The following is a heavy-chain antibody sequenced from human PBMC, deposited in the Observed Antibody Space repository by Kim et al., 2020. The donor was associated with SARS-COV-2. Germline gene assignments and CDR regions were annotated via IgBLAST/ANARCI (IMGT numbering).Heavy chain of an antibody. CDR1: GFTFSSYG. J-gene: IGHJ6*02. Sequence: GGSLRLSCAASGFTFSSYGMHWVRQAPGKGLEWVAVIWYDGSNKYYADSVKGRFTISRDNSKNTLYLQMNSLRAEDTAVYYCARDHWAAAGFYYYYGMDVWGQGTTVTVSS. D-gene: IGHD6-13*01. V-gene: IGHV3-33*01. CDR2: IWYDGSNK. CDR3: ARDHWAAAGFYYYYGMDV.